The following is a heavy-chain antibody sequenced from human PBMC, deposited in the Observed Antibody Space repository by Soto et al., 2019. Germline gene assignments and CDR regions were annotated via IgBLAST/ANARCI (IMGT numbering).Heavy chain of an antibody. CDR3: ARDRITMVRGVIMAAWFDP. D-gene: IGHD3-10*01. CDR1: GGSISSSNW. V-gene: IGHV4-4*02. CDR2: IYHSGST. Sequence: QVQLQESGPGLVKPSGTLSLTCAVSGGSISSSNWWSWVHQPPGKGLEWIGEIYHSGSTNYNPSLKSRVTISVDKSKNQFSLKLSSVTAADTAVYYCARDRITMVRGVIMAAWFDPWGQGTLVTVSS. J-gene: IGHJ5*02.